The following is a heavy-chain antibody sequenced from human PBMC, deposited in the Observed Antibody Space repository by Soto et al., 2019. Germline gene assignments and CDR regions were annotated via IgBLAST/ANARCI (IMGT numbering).Heavy chain of an antibody. D-gene: IGHD3-22*01. CDR2: IYSGGST. CDR3: ARDRVESGYPEYFQH. Sequence: GGSLRLSFEASGFTFISYWMYWVRQAPGKGLEWVSVIYSGGSTYYADSVKGRFTISRDNSKNTLYLQMNSLRAEDTAVYYCARDRVESGYPEYFQHWGQGTLVTVSS. CDR1: GFTFISYW. V-gene: IGHV3-53*01. J-gene: IGHJ1*01.